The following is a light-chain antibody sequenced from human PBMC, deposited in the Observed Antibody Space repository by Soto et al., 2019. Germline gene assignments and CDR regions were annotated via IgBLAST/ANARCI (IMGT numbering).Light chain of an antibody. V-gene: IGKV3-20*01. CDR3: QQYGSPLWT. J-gene: IGKJ1*01. Sequence: ENVLTQSPGTLSLSPGERATLSCRASQSVGSAWLAWYQQKPGQAPRLLVYSTSTRATGIPDRFSGSGSGTDFTLTISRLEPEDFAVYYCQQYGSPLWTFGQGTKVEVK. CDR2: STS. CDR1: QSVGSAW.